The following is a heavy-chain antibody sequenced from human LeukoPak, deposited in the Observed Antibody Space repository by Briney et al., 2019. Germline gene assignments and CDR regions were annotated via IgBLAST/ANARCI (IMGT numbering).Heavy chain of an antibody. V-gene: IGHV5-51*01. CDR3: ARSYDSYYYYMDV. D-gene: IGHD3-3*01. Sequence: GESLKISCKGSGYSFTSYWIGWVRQMPGKGLEWMGIIYPGDSDTRYSPSFQGQVTISADKSISTAYLQWSSLKASDIAMYYCARSYDSYYYYMDVWGKGTTVTVSS. CDR2: IYPGDSDT. CDR1: GYSFTSYW. J-gene: IGHJ6*03.